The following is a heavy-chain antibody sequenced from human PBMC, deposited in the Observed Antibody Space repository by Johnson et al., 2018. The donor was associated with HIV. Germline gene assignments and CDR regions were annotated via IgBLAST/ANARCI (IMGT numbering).Heavy chain of an antibody. Sequence: QVQLVESGGGLVQPGGSLRLSCAASGFTFSSYGMHWVRQAPGKGLEWMALTYYEGINKYYADSVKGRFTITRDNTKNSLTLQMNSLRADDTAVYYCARKGDAFDIWGQGTMVTVSS. CDR1: GFTFSSYG. CDR2: TYYEGINK. J-gene: IGHJ3*02. CDR3: ARKGDAFDI. V-gene: IGHV3-33*01.